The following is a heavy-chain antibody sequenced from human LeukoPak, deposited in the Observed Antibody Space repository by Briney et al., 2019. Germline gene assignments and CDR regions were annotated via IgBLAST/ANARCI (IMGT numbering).Heavy chain of an antibody. Sequence: GGSLRLSCAASGFTFSSYAMSWVRQAPGKGLEWVSSISVSGISTYYANSVKGRFSISRDNSKNTLDLQMNSLGAEDTAVYFCAKDYIGYDQDFDYWGQGTLVTVSS. CDR1: GFTFSSYA. CDR2: ISVSGIST. D-gene: IGHD2-2*01. J-gene: IGHJ4*02. V-gene: IGHV3-23*01. CDR3: AKDYIGYDQDFDY.